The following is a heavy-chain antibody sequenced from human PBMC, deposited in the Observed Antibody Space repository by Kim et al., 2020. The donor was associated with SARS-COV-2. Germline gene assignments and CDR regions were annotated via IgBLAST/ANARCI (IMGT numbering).Heavy chain of an antibody. V-gene: IGHV3-23*01. D-gene: IGHD2-8*01. Sequence: VKGRFTISRDNSKNTLYLQMNSLRAEDTAVYYCAKDGWDCTNGVCSAFDYWGQGTLVTVSS. CDR3: AKDGWDCTNGVCSAFDY. J-gene: IGHJ4*02.